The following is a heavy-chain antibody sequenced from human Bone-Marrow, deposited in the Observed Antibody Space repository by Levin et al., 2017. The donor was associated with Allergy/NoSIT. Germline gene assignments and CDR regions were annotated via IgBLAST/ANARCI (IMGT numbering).Heavy chain of an antibody. Sequence: PGASVKVSCKASGYTFTNYHVHWVRHAPGQGLEWMGRINPKSGDTKYAPKFQGRVTMTRDTSINTVYMQLSGLRSDDTATYYCARDHGNPYYYYWYGLDAWGQGTTVTVSS. CDR3: ARDHGNPYYYYWYGLDA. CDR1: GYTFTNYH. J-gene: IGHJ6*02. V-gene: IGHV1-2*06. D-gene: IGHD4-23*01. CDR2: INPKSGDT.